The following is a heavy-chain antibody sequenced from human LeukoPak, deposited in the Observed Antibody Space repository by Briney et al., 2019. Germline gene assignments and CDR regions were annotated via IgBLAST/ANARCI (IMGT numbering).Heavy chain of an antibody. Sequence: GGSLRLSCAASGFTFSSYAMSWVRQAPGKGLEWVANIKQDGSEKYYVDSVKGRFTISRDNAKNSLYLQMNSLRAEDTAVYYCAREGSTVTLDYWGQGTLVTVSS. CDR2: IKQDGSEK. CDR3: AREGSTVTLDY. D-gene: IGHD4-17*01. J-gene: IGHJ4*02. CDR1: GFTFSSYA. V-gene: IGHV3-7*01.